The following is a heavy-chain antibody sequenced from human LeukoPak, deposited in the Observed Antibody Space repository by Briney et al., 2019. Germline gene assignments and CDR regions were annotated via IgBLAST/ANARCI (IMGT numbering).Heavy chain of an antibody. V-gene: IGHV3-23*01. Sequence: GGPLRLSCAASGFTFSSYAMSWVRQAPGKGLEWLSTISGSGGSTHYADSVKGRFTISRDNSKNTLYLQMNSLRAEDTAVYYCVKGGYSGYDYYNYFYMDVWGKGTTVTVSS. CDR3: VKGGYSGYDYYNYFYMDV. D-gene: IGHD5-12*01. CDR1: GFTFSSYA. CDR2: ISGSGGST. J-gene: IGHJ6*03.